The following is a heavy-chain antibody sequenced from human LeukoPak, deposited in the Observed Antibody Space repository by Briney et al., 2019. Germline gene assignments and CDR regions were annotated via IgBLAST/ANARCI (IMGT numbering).Heavy chain of an antibody. CDR2: ISSSSSYI. D-gene: IGHD5-24*01. J-gene: IGHJ6*03. CDR3: ARGGRWLQLRRYYYYYYMDV. CDR1: GFTFSSYN. Sequence: GGSLRLSCAASGFTFSSYNMIWVRQAPGKGLEWVSSISSSSSYIYYADSVKGRFTISRHNAKNSLYLQMNSLRAEDTAVYYCARGGRWLQLRRYYYYYYMDVWGKGTTVTVS. V-gene: IGHV3-21*06.